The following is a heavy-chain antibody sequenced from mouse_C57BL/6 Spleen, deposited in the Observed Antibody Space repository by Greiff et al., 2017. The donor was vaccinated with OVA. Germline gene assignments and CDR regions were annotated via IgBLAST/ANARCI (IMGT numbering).Heavy chain of an antibody. V-gene: IGHV2-3*01. CDR3: AKPEGDYDWCAY. CDR1: GFSLTSYG. J-gene: IGHJ3*01. CDR2: IWGDGST. Sequence: QVQLKESGPGLVAPSQSLSITCTVSGFSLTSYGVSWVRQPPGKGLEWLGVIWGDGSTNYHSALISRLSISKDNSKSQVFLQLNSLQTDDTATYYCAKPEGDYDWCAYWGQGTLVTVSA. D-gene: IGHD2-4*01.